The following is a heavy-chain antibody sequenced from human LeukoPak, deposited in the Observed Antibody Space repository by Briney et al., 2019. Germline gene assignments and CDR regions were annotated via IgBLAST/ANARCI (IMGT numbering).Heavy chain of an antibody. CDR1: GFTFSSYA. CDR2: IKKDGSEK. D-gene: IGHD2-15*01. Sequence: PGGSLRLSCAASGFTFSSYAMSWVRQAPGKGLEWVAIIKKDGSEKYYVDSMKGRFTISRDNAKNSLFLQMNSLRAEGTAIYYCTTDTWYSAGHWGQGTLVTVSS. J-gene: IGHJ4*02. CDR3: TTDTWYSAGH. V-gene: IGHV3-7*03.